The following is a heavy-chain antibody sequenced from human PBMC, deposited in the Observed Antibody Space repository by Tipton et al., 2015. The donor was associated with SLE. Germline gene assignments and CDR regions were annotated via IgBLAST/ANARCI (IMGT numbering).Heavy chain of an antibody. D-gene: IGHD6-13*01. V-gene: IGHV4-4*09. J-gene: IGHJ1*01. CDR3: ARHSYSSSDAEHFQH. Sequence: TLSLTCTVSGGSISSYYWSWIRQPPGKGLKWIGYIYTSERTNYNPSLKSRVTISVDTSKNQFSLKLSSVTAADTAVYYCARHSYSSSDAEHFQHWGQGTLVTVSS. CDR2: IYTSERT. CDR1: GGSISSYY.